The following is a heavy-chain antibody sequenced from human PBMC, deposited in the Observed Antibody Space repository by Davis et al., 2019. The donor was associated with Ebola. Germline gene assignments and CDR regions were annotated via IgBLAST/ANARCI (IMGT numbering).Heavy chain of an antibody. CDR2: IYYSGST. CDR3: ARVSYYYDSSGYSRGAFDI. V-gene: IGHV4-59*01. J-gene: IGHJ3*02. CDR1: GGSISSYY. D-gene: IGHD3-22*01. Sequence: SETLSLTCTVSGGSISSYYWSWIRQPPGKGLEWIGYIYYSGSTNYNPSLKSRVTISVDTSKNQFSLKLSSVTAADTAVYYCARVSYYYDSSGYSRGAFDIWGQGTMVTVSS.